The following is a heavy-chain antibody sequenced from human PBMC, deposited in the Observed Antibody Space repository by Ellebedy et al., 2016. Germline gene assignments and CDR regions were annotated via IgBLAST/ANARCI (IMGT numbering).Heavy chain of an antibody. D-gene: IGHD3-10*01. Sequence: SETLSLXCAVYGGSFSGYYWSWIRQPPGKGLEWIGSIYYSGSTYYNPSLKSRVTISVDTSKNQFSLKLSSVTAADTAVYYCARDQSRSLAYYGSGSYRVFDPWGQGTLVTVSS. CDR1: GGSFSGYY. J-gene: IGHJ5*02. CDR2: IYYSGST. CDR3: ARDQSRSLAYYGSGSYRVFDP. V-gene: IGHV4-34*01.